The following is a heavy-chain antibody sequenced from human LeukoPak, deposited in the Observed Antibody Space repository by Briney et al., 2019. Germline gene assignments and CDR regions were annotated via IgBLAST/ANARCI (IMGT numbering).Heavy chain of an antibody. CDR3: AKVATVTTPVFDY. CDR2: ISPGGGPT. Sequence: GGTLRLSCAGSGFPFSSHGMNWVRQAPGKGLEWVSGISPGGGPTYYADSVRGRFTISRDNSKNTLYLQMNSLRAEDTAVYYCAKVATVTTPVFDYWGQGTLVTVSS. CDR1: GFPFSSHG. J-gene: IGHJ4*02. D-gene: IGHD4-17*01. V-gene: IGHV3-23*01.